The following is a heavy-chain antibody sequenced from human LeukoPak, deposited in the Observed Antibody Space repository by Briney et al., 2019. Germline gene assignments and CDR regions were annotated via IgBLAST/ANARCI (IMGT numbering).Heavy chain of an antibody. V-gene: IGHV3-48*04. CDR2: ISDSSRTI. D-gene: IGHD4-17*01. CDR1: GFNFTSFS. CDR3: ARVIGSYGDSAY. J-gene: IGHJ4*02. Sequence: GGSLRLSCAASGFNFTSFSMNWVRQAPGKGLEWLSYISDSSRTIYYADSVRGRFTISRDNAKNSLYLQMNSLRADDTAVYYCARVIGSYGDSAYWGQGTLVTVSS.